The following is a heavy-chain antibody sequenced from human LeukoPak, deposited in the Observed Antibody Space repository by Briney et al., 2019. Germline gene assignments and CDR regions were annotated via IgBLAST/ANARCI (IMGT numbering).Heavy chain of an antibody. J-gene: IGHJ4*02. CDR2: ITGSGSNT. CDR3: AKDLEMATISYFDY. D-gene: IGHD5-24*01. Sequence: PGGSLRLSCAASGFTISSYAMSCLRQAPGKGLEWVSTITGSGSNTYYADSVKGRFTISRDNSQNTLYLQMNSLRAEDTAVYYCAKDLEMATISYFDYWGQGALVTVSS. V-gene: IGHV3-23*01. CDR1: GFTISSYA.